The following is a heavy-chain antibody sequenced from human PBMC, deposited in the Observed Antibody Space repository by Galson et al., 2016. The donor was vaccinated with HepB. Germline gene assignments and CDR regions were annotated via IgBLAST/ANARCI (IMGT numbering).Heavy chain of an antibody. J-gene: IGHJ3*02. Sequence: SLRLSCAVSGFSVIYNSMNWVRQAPGKGLEWVSVIYPGGGTKYADSMKDRFTLSTDNSKNTLYLQMNFLRAEDTAVYLCARDPPGSTMGDAFDIWGQGTMVTVSS. D-gene: IGHD3-10*01. CDR1: GFSVIYNS. CDR3: ARDPPGSTMGDAFDI. CDR2: IYPGGGT. V-gene: IGHV3-66*01.